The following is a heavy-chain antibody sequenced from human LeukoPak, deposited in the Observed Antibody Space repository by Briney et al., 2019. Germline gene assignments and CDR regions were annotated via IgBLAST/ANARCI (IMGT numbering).Heavy chain of an antibody. J-gene: IGHJ4*02. CDR2: IIPIFGTA. CDR1: GGTFSSYA. Sequence: SVKVSCKASGGTFSSYAISWVRQAPGQGLEWMGGIIPIFGTANYAQKFQGRVTITADESTSTAYMELSSLRSEDTAVYYCARHYYDSSGQGYWGQGTLVTVSS. D-gene: IGHD3-22*01. CDR3: ARHYYDSSGQGY. V-gene: IGHV1-69*13.